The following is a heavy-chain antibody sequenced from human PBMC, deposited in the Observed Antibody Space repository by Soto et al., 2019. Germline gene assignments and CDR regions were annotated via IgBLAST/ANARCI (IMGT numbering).Heavy chain of an antibody. V-gene: IGHV1-69*12. D-gene: IGHD2-21*01. CDR2: IIPMFDTP. CDR1: GGTFSSDS. CDR3: ARSCGLDRDVNY. Sequence: QVQLVQSGAEVKKPGSSVNVSCKASGGTFSSDSFSWVLQAPGQGLEWMVWIIPMFDTPIYAQKFQDRVTITADESTNAAYMQRSSLRSGDTALYYCARSCGLDRDVNYLGQGSLGTVSS. J-gene: IGHJ4*02.